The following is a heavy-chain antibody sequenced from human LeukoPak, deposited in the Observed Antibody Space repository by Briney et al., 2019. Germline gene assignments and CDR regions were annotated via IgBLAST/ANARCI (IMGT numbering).Heavy chain of an antibody. CDR2: ISVSGDIT. J-gene: IGHJ5*02. CDR3: AKDQRFCSGGYCYGWFDP. V-gene: IGHV3-23*01. Sequence: GGSLRLSCAASGFTFSAYGMGWVRQAPGKGLEWVSAISVSGDITNYADSVKGRFTISRDNSKNTVSLQMNGLRAEDTALYYCAKDQRFCSGGYCYGWFDPWGQGTLDTVSS. D-gene: IGHD2-15*01. CDR1: GFTFSAYG.